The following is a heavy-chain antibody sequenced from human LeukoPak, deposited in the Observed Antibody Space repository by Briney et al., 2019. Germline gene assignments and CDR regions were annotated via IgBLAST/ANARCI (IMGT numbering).Heavy chain of an antibody. V-gene: IGHV3-49*04. J-gene: IGHJ3*01. CDR1: GFTFGAYP. D-gene: IGHD2/OR15-2a*01. Sequence: PGRSLGLSCTGSGFTFGAYPMSWVRQAPGKGLQLVAYIRTQAYGGTTEYAASVTDRFTMSRDDSRSIAYLQMNSLKTEDTAIYYCTRAVRMSGDAFDFWGQGTMVTVSS. CDR2: IRTQAYGGTT. CDR3: TRAVRMSGDAFDF.